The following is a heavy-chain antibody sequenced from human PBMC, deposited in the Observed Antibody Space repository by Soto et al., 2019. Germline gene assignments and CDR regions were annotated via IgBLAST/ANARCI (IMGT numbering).Heavy chain of an antibody. J-gene: IGHJ4*02. Sequence: EVQLLESGGGLVQPGGSLRLSCAASGFTFSSYAMSWVRQAPGKGLEWVSAISGSGGSTYYADSVKGRFTISRDNSKNTRYMQMNSLRAEDTAVYDCAKQGSDCSGGSCLKGFDYWGQGTLVTVSS. D-gene: IGHD2-15*01. CDR3: AKQGSDCSGGSCLKGFDY. CDR2: ISGSGGST. CDR1: GFTFSSYA. V-gene: IGHV3-23*01.